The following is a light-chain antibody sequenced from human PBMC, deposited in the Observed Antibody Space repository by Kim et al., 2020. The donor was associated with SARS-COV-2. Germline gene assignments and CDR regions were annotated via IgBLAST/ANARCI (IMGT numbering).Light chain of an antibody. CDR2: DVS. CDR3: TSYTSSGTYV. Sequence: QSALTQPASVSGSPGQSITISCTGTSSDVGAYKYVSWYQQHPNNAPKLMIYDVSDRPSGISSRFSGSKSGNTASLTISGLQAEDEADYYCTSYTSSGTYVFGTGTTVTVL. V-gene: IGLV2-14*03. J-gene: IGLJ1*01. CDR1: SSDVGAYKY.